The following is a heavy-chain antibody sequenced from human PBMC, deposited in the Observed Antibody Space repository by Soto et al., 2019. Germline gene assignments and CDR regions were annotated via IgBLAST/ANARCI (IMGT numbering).Heavy chain of an antibody. CDR3: ARAAKEAAAFSRYYGTDV. CDR1: GVTFSSYA. CDR2: IIPIFGTA. J-gene: IGHJ6*02. V-gene: IGHV1-69*13. D-gene: IGHD6-13*01. Sequence: SVKVSCKSSGVTFSSYAISWVRQAPGQGLEWMGGIIPIFGTANYAQKFQGRVTITADESTSTAYMELSSLRSEDTAVYYCARAAKEAAAFSRYYGTDVWGQGTTVTDSS.